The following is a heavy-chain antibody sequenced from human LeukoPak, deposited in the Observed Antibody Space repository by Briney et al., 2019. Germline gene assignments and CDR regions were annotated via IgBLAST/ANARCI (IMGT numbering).Heavy chain of an antibody. D-gene: IGHD3-22*01. J-gene: IGHJ4*02. CDR2: ISAYNGNT. CDR1: GYTFTSYG. CDR3: ARAGPYDSSGYYRDY. Sequence: ASVKVSCKASGYTFTSYGISRVRQAPGQGLEWMGWISAYNGNTTYAQKLQGRVTMTTDTSTSTAYMELRSLRSDDTAVYYCARAGPYDSSGYYRDYWGQGTLVTVSS. V-gene: IGHV1-18*01.